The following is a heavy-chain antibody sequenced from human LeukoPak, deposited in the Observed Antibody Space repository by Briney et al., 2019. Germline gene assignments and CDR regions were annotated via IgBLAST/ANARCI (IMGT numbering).Heavy chain of an antibody. D-gene: IGHD3-3*01. V-gene: IGHV4-34*01. CDR1: GGSFSGYY. Sequence: PSETLSLTCAVYGGSFSGYYWRWVRQPPGKGLEWIGEINHSGSTNYNPSLKSRVTISVDTSKDQFSLKLSSVTAADTAVYYCARGIYDFWSGYSKPNYYYYMDVWGKGTTVTVSS. J-gene: IGHJ6*03. CDR3: ARGIYDFWSGYSKPNYYYYMDV. CDR2: INHSGST.